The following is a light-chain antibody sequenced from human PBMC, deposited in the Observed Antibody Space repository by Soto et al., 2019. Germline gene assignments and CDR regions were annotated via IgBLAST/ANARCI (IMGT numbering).Light chain of an antibody. CDR1: QSISSW. CDR3: QQYNSYSLT. J-gene: IGKJ1*01. Sequence: DIQMTPCPSTLSASVGDRFTITCRARQSISSWLAWYQQKPGKAPKLLIYDASSLASGVPSRFRGSASGTEFTLTISSLQPDDFETYHCQQYNSYSLTFGQGTKVDIK. CDR2: DAS. V-gene: IGKV1-5*01.